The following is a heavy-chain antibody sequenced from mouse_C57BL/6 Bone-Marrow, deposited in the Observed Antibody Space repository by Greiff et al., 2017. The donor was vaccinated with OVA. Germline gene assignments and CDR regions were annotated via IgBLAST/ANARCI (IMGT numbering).Heavy chain of an antibody. V-gene: IGHV14-4*01. CDR2: IDPENGDT. J-gene: IGHJ3*01. CDR1: GFNIKDDY. Sequence: EVKLMESGAELVRPGASVKLSCTASGFNIKDDYMHWVKQRPEQGLEWIGWIDPENGDTEYASKFQGKATITADTSSNTAYLQLSSLTSEDTAVYYCTTLFITTVEFAYWGQGTLVTVSA. D-gene: IGHD1-1*01. CDR3: TTLFITTVEFAY.